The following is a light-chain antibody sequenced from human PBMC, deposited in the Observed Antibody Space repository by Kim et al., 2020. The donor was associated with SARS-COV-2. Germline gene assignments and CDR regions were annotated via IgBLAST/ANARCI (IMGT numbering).Light chain of an antibody. CDR2: HNN. CDR1: SSNIGTNH. Sequence: QKVTTPLPATSSNIGTNHLSSYLHLPVTPPKLLIYHNNNRPSGIPHRFSGSKSSTSATLGITGLQTGDEADYYCGTWDSTLSAYVFGTGTKVTVL. J-gene: IGLJ1*01. CDR3: GTWDSTLSAYV. V-gene: IGLV1-51*01.